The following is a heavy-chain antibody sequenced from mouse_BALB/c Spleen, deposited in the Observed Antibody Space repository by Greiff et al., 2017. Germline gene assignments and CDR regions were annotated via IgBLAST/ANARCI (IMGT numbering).Heavy chain of an antibody. V-gene: IGHV5-6-5*01. J-gene: IGHJ4*01. CDR3: ARGHDYDDAMDY. Sequence: EVQVVESGGGLVKPGGSLKLSCAASGFTFSSYAMSWVRQTPEKRLEWVASISSGGSTYYPDSVKGRFTISRDNARNILYLQMSSLRSEDTAMYYCARGHDYDDAMDYWGQGTSVTVSS. CDR1: GFTFSSYA. CDR2: ISSGGST. D-gene: IGHD2-4*01.